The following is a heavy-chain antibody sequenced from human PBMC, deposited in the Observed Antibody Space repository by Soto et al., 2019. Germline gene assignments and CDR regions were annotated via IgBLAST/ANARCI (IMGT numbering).Heavy chain of an antibody. D-gene: IGHD6-13*01. V-gene: IGHV4-59*01. CDR3: ARSSLDGSSWYLFWFAP. J-gene: IGHJ5*02. CDR1: GGSISSYY. Sequence: QVQLQESGPGLVKPSETLSLTCTVSGGSISSYYWSWIRQPPGKGLEWIGYIYYSGSTNYNPSLTGPATIPVDTSKNQFSLKLSSVTAADTAVYYCARSSLDGSSWYLFWFAPWGQGTLVTVSS. CDR2: IYYSGST.